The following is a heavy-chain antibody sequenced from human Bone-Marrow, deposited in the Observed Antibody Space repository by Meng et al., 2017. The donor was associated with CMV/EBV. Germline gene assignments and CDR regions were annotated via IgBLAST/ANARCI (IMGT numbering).Heavy chain of an antibody. CDR3: ASGFLEWLLGA. D-gene: IGHD3-3*01. V-gene: IGHV3-21*01. CDR1: GFTFRKYT. J-gene: IGHJ3*01. Sequence: GGSLRLSCAASGFTFRKYTMNWVRRAPGKGLEWVSSISSSGGTIQYSDSVKGRFTISRDNAKNSLYLQMNSLRAEDTAVYYCASGFLEWLLGAWGQGAMVTVSS. CDR2: ISSSGGTI.